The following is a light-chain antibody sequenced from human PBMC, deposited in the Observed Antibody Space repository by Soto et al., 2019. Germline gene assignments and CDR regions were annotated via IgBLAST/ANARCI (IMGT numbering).Light chain of an antibody. CDR3: QQYGSSYT. Sequence: EIVLTQSPGTLSLSPGERATLSCRAGQSISSSYLAWYQQKPGQAPRLLIYGASSRATGIPDRFSGSGSGTDFTLTISRLEPEDFAVYYCQQYGSSYTFGQGTKVDIK. CDR1: QSISSSY. CDR2: GAS. J-gene: IGKJ2*01. V-gene: IGKV3-20*01.